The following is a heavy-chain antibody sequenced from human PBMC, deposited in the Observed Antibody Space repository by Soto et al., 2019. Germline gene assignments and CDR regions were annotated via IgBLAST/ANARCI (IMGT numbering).Heavy chain of an antibody. J-gene: IGHJ4*02. CDR1: GFTFSSYA. V-gene: IGHV3-30-3*01. CDR3: ARVDSYGLLHPGFDY. Sequence: GGSLRLSCAASGFTFSSYAMHWVRQAPGKGLEWVAVISYDGSNKYYADSVKGRFTSSRDNSKNTLYLQMNSLRAEDTALYYCARVDSYGLLHPGFDYWGQGTLVTVSS. CDR2: ISYDGSNK. D-gene: IGHD5-18*01.